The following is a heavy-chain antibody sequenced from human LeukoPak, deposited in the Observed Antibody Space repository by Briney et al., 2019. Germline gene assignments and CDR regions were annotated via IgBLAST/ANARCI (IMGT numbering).Heavy chain of an antibody. CDR1: GGSFSGYY. V-gene: IGHV4-34*01. CDR3: ARSPSGLRFSSLRSSRPFDY. D-gene: IGHD5-12*01. Sequence: SETLSLTCAVYGGSFSGYYWSWIRQPPGKGLEWIGEINHSGSTNYNPSLKSRVTISVDTSKNQFSLKLSSVTAADTAVYYCARSPSGLRFSSLRSSRPFDYWGQGTLVTVSS. CDR2: INHSGST. J-gene: IGHJ4*02.